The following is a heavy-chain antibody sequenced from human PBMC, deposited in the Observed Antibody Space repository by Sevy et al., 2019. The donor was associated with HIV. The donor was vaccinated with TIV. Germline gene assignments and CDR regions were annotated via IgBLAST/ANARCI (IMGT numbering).Heavy chain of an antibody. CDR3: ARGVGSGWYKVWFDP. CDR2: INHSGST. CDR1: GFTFSSYA. Sequence: GSLRLSCAASGFTFSSYAMSWVRQAPGKGLEWIGEINHSGSTNYNPSLKSRVTISVDTSKNQFSLKLSSVTAADTAVYYCARGVGSGWYKVWFDPWGQGTLVTVSS. V-gene: IGHV4-34*01. D-gene: IGHD6-19*01. J-gene: IGHJ5*02.